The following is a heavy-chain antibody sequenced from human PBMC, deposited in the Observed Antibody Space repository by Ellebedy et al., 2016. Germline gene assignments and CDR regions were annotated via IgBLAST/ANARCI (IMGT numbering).Heavy chain of an antibody. CDR3: AKVLRHRYSNTVWKSTYYYYAMDV. CDR1: GGSINNYY. J-gene: IGHJ6*02. V-gene: IGHV4-59*01. CDR2: VNYRASP. Sequence: GSLRLXCSVSGGSINNYYWSWIRQPPGKGLEWIGYVNYRASPRYNPSLGSRVTVSADTSKNQFSLRLSSVTPADTAVYYCAKVLRHRYSNTVWKSTYYYYAMDVWGQGTTVTVSS. D-gene: IGHD6-13*01.